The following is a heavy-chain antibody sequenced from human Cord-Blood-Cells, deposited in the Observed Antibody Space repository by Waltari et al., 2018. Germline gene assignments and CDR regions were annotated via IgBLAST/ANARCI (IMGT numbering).Heavy chain of an antibody. Sequence: QVQLQESGPGLVKPSQTLSLTCTVSGGSLSSGRSYLSWTRQPAGKGLEWIGYIYTSGSTNYNPSLKSRVTISVDTSKNQFSLKLSSVTAADTAVYYCARVYNWNYYFDYWGQGTLVTVSS. D-gene: IGHD1-7*01. CDR1: GGSLSSGRSY. CDR3: ARVYNWNYYFDY. V-gene: IGHV4-61*09. CDR2: IYTSGST. J-gene: IGHJ4*02.